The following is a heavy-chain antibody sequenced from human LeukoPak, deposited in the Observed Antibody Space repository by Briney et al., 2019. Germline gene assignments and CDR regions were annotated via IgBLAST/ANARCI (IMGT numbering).Heavy chain of an antibody. CDR3: ATRSGMDV. V-gene: IGHV3-30*04. Sequence: GGSLRLSCAASGFTFSSYAMHWVRQAPGKGLEWVAVISYDGSNKYYADSVEGRFTISRDNSKNTLYLQMNSLRAEDTAVYYCATRSGMDVWGQGTTVTVSS. J-gene: IGHJ6*02. CDR1: GFTFSSYA. CDR2: ISYDGSNK.